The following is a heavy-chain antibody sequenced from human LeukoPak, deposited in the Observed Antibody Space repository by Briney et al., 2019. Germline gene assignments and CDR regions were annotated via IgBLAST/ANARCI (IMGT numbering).Heavy chain of an antibody. CDR2: IYPGDSDT. D-gene: IGHD3-3*01. J-gene: IGHJ4*02. V-gene: IGHV5-51*01. Sequence: GESLKISCKGSGYSFTSYWIGWVRQMPGKGLEWMGIIYPGDSDTRYSPSFQGQVTISADKSISTAYLQWSSLKASDTAIYYCARQPSDHDFWCDYSDYWGQGTLVTVSS. CDR1: GYSFTSYW. CDR3: ARQPSDHDFWCDYSDY.